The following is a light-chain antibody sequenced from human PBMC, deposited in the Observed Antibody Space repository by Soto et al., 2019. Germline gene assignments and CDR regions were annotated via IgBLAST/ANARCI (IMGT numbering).Light chain of an antibody. Sequence: QSVLTQPPSVSAAPGQKVTISCSGSSSNIGNNYVSWYQQLPGTAPKLLIYDNNRRPSGVPDRLSGSKSGTSATLVITGLQTGDEADYYCATWDSSLSARVFGGGTKLTVL. CDR1: SSNIGNNY. V-gene: IGLV1-51*01. CDR3: ATWDSSLSARV. CDR2: DNN. J-gene: IGLJ3*02.